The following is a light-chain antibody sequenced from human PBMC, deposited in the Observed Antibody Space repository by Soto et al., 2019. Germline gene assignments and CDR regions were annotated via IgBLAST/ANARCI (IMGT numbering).Light chain of an antibody. CDR1: QSVLYSSNNKNY. Sequence: DIVMTQSPDSLAVSLGERATINCKSSQSVLYSSNNKNYLAWYQQKPGQPPKLLIYWASTRESGVPDRFSGSGSGTDFTLSISSLQAEDVAVYYCQKYHAAWTFGQGTKVEVK. V-gene: IGKV4-1*01. J-gene: IGKJ1*01. CDR2: WAS. CDR3: QKYHAAWT.